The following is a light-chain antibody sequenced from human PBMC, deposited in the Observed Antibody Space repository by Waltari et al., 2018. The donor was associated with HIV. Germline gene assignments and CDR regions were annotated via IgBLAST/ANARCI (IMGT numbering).Light chain of an antibody. CDR1: SSDIGLYNY. CDR3: SSYTSSSALV. Sequence: QSALTQPASVSGSPGQSITISCTGTSSDIGLYNYVPWYQQHPGKAPKLMGYEVTDRPSGVSNRFSGSKSGNTASLAISGLQSEDEADYYCSSYTSSSALVFGGGTKLTVL. CDR2: EVT. V-gene: IGLV2-14*01. J-gene: IGLJ2*01.